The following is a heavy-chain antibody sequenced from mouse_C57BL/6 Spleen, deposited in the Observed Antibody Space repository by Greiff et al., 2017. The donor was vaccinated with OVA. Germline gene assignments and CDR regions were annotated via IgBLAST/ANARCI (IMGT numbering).Heavy chain of an antibody. D-gene: IGHD2-3*01. CDR1: GYTFTDYY. Sequence: QVQLKESGPELVKPGASVKISCKASGYTFTDYYINWVKQRPGPGLEWIGWIYPGSGNTKYNEKFKGKATLTVDTSSSTAYMQLSSLTSEDSAVYFCARSYDGYYDYWGQGTTLTVSS. CDR2: IYPGSGNT. J-gene: IGHJ2*01. V-gene: IGHV1-84*01. CDR3: ARSYDGYYDY.